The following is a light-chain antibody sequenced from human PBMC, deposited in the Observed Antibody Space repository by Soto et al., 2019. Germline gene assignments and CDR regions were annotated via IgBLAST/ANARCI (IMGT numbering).Light chain of an antibody. CDR2: GAS. J-gene: IGKJ4*01. CDR1: QSVSYSY. V-gene: IGKV3-20*01. Sequence: EIVLTQSPGTLSLSPGERATLSCRASQSVSYSYLAWYQQKPGQAPRLLISGASSRATGIPDRFSGSGSGTEFNLTISTLEPEDSEVYYCQQYRSSPPLSSGGGTKVDIK. CDR3: QQYRSSPPLS.